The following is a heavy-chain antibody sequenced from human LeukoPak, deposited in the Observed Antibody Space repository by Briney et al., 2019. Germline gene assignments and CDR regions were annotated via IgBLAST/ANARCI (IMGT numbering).Heavy chain of an antibody. CDR1: GFTFSNYA. D-gene: IGHD3-16*02. J-gene: IGHJ6*03. Sequence: GGSLRLSCAASGFTFSNYAMSWVRQAPGKGLEWVSVIYSGGSTYYADSVRGRFTISRDNSKNTLYLQMNSLRAEDTAVYYCAKDYVWGSYRYPLYYMDVWGKGTTVTVSS. V-gene: IGHV3-66*02. CDR2: IYSGGST. CDR3: AKDYVWGSYRYPLYYMDV.